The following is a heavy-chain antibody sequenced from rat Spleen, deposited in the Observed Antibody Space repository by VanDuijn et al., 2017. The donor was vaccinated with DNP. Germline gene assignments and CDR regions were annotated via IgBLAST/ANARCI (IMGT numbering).Heavy chain of an antibody. CDR2: ISTSGGST. Sequence: EVQLVESDGGLVQPGRSMKLSCAASGFTFSNYDMAWVRQAPTKGLEWVASISTSGGSTYYRDSVKGRFTVSRDNAGSTLYLQMDSLRSEDTATYYGASRPPPTRGPFDYWGQGVTVTVSS. CDR3: ASRPPPTRGPFDY. J-gene: IGHJ2*01. V-gene: IGHV5-25*01. CDR1: GFTFSNYD. D-gene: IGHD1-4*01.